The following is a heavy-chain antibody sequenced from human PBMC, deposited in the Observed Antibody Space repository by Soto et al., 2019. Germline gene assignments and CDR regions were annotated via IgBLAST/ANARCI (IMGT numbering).Heavy chain of an antibody. CDR3: ARVWGSGSYGPTYGMDV. V-gene: IGHV3-13*01. D-gene: IGHD3-10*01. CDR1: GFTFSNYD. CDR2: IGTAGDT. J-gene: IGHJ6*02. Sequence: EVQLVESGGGLVQPGGSLRLSCAASGFTFSNYDMHWVRQGTGKGLEWVSAIGTAGDTYYPGSVKGRFTISRENAKNSLYLQINSLRAGDTAVYYCARVWGSGSYGPTYGMDVWGQGTTVTVSS.